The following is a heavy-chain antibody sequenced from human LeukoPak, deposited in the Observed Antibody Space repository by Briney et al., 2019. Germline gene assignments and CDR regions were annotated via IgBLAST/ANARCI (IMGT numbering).Heavy chain of an antibody. CDR1: GGSISSGDYY. CDR2: IHHSGDT. Sequence: PSETLSLTCTVSGGSISSGDYYWSWIRQPPGKGLEWVGYIHHSGDTYQNPSLKSRVTVSSDRSKNQFYLKLSSVTAADTAVYYCARDLRLRYFDRVGTFDIWGQGTMVTVSS. V-gene: IGHV4-30-2*01. D-gene: IGHD3-9*01. J-gene: IGHJ3*02. CDR3: ARDLRLRYFDRVGTFDI.